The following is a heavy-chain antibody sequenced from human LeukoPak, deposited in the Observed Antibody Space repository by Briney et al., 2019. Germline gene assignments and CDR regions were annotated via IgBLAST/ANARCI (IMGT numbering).Heavy chain of an antibody. CDR3: ARDGVPLTIFGVVIPFDY. V-gene: IGHV3-48*01. J-gene: IGHJ4*02. Sequence: GGSLRLSCAASGFTFSSYSMNWVRQAPGKGLEWVSYISSSSTIYYADSVKGRFTISRDNAKNSLYLQMNSLRAEDTAVYYCARDGVPLTIFGVVIPFDYWGQGTLVTVSS. CDR1: GFTFSSYS. D-gene: IGHD3-3*01. CDR2: ISSSSTI.